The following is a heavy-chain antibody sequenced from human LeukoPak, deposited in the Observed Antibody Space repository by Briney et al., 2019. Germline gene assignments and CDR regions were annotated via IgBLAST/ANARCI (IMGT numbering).Heavy chain of an antibody. D-gene: IGHD6-13*01. V-gene: IGHV1-8*02. CDR3: AREGEAAALAYYYYYGMDV. Sequence: ASVKVSCKASGGTFSSYAISWVRQATGQGLEWMGWMNPNSGNTGYAQKFQGRVTMTRNTSISTAYMELSSLRSEDTAVYYCAREGEAAALAYYYYYGMDVWGQGTTVTVSS. J-gene: IGHJ6*02. CDR1: GGTFSSYA. CDR2: MNPNSGNT.